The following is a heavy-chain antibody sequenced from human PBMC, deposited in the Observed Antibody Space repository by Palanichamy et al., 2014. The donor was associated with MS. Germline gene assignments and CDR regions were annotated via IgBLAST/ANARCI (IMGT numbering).Heavy chain of an antibody. CDR1: GFSVNSNY. V-gene: IGHV3-53*01. Sequence: EVQLVESGGGLIQPGGSLRLSCAASGFSVNSNYMSWVRQAPGKGLEWVSVLYSGGATFYADSVKGRFTTSRDNSKNTLYLQMNGLRAEDTAIYYCARFSAWYFGFDSWGQGTRVTVSS. D-gene: IGHD6-19*01. CDR2: LYSGGAT. CDR3: ARFSAWYFGFDS. J-gene: IGHJ5*01.